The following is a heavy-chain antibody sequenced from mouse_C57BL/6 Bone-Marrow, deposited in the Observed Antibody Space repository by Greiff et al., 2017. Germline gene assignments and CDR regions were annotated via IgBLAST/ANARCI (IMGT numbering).Heavy chain of an antibody. Sequence: QVQLQQPGAELVKPGASVKMSCKASGYTFTSYWITWVKQRPGQGLEWIGDIYPGSGSTNYNEKFKSKATLTVDTSSSTAYMQPSSLTSEDSAVYYCARRPNYYAMDYWGQGTSVTVSS. V-gene: IGHV1-55*01. CDR3: ARRPNYYAMDY. CDR1: GYTFTSYW. J-gene: IGHJ4*01. CDR2: IYPGSGST.